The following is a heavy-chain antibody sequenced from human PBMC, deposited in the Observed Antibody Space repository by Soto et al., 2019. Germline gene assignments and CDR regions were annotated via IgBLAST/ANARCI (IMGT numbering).Heavy chain of an antibody. CDR3: ARGAQSSWPGLYFDY. J-gene: IGHJ4*02. V-gene: IGHV3-30-3*01. D-gene: IGHD6-13*01. Sequence: QVQLVASGGGVVEPGRSLRLSCAASGFTFSSYAMHWVRQAPGKGLEWVAVISYDGSKKYYADSVKGRFTISRDNSKNTLYLQMTSLRAEDTAVYYSARGAQSSWPGLYFDYWGQRTLVTVSS. CDR1: GFTFSSYA. CDR2: ISYDGSKK.